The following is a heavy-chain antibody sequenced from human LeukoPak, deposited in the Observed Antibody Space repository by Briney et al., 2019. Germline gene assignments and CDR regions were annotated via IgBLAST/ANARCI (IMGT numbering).Heavy chain of an antibody. Sequence: ASVKVSCKASGGTFSSYAMSWVRQAPGQGLEWMGWINPNSGGTNYAQKFQGRVTMTRDTSISTAYMELSRLRSDDTAVYYCARDTDYGLYYFDCWGQGTLVTVSS. J-gene: IGHJ4*02. V-gene: IGHV1-2*02. CDR3: ARDTDYGLYYFDC. CDR1: GGTFSSYA. CDR2: INPNSGGT. D-gene: IGHD4-17*01.